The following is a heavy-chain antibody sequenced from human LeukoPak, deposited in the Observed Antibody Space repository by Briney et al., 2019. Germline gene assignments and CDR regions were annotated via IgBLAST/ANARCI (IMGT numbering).Heavy chain of an antibody. Sequence: GGSLRLSCAASGFTFSRYEMNWVRQAPGKGLEWVSYITSTGSTIYYADSVKGRFTISRDNAKNSLYLQMNSLRAEDTAVYYCARDWGGAFDIWGQGTMVTVSS. V-gene: IGHV3-48*03. CDR1: GFTFSRYE. CDR3: ARDWGGAFDI. CDR2: ITSTGSTI. D-gene: IGHD3-16*01. J-gene: IGHJ3*02.